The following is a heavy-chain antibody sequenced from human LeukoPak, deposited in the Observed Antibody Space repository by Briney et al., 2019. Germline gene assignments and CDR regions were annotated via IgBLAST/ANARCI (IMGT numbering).Heavy chain of an antibody. J-gene: IGHJ4*02. Sequence: SETLSLTCAVYGGSFSGYYWSWIRQPPGKGLEWIGEINHSGSTNYNPSLKSRVTISVDTSKNQFSPKLSSVTAADTAVYYCARGSVGSGWAFDYWGQGTLVTVSS. CDR2: INHSGST. D-gene: IGHD6-19*01. V-gene: IGHV4-34*01. CDR1: GGSFSGYY. CDR3: ARGSVGSGWAFDY.